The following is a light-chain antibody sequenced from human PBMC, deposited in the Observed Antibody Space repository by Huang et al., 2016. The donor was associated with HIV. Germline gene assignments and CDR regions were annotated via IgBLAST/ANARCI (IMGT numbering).Light chain of an antibody. V-gene: IGKV1-39*01. J-gene: IGKJ4*01. CDR1: QTINNY. CDR3: QQSFSTPPLT. Sequence: DIQMTQSPSSLSASVGDRVTITCRASQTINNYLNWYQQKPGKAPKVLIYAASSLHIGVPSRFSGSGSGTDFTLTISSLQPEDFATYYWQQSFSTPPLTFGGGTKVEIK. CDR2: AAS.